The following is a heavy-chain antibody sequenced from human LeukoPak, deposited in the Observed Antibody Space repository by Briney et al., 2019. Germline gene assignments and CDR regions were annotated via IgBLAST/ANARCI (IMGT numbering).Heavy chain of an antibody. CDR1: GYTFTSYG. Sequence: ASVKVSCKASGYTFTSYGISWVRQAPGQGLEWMGWISAYSGNTNYAQKLQGRVTMTTDTSTSTAYMELRSLRSDDTAVYYCARDYDILTGYALFDYWGQGTLVTVSS. J-gene: IGHJ4*02. D-gene: IGHD3-9*01. V-gene: IGHV1-18*01. CDR2: ISAYSGNT. CDR3: ARDYDILTGYALFDY.